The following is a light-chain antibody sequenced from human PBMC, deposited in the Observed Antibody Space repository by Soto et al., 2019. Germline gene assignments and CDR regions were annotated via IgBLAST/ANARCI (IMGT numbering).Light chain of an antibody. J-gene: IGLJ2*01. CDR1: SGHSSYA. Sequence: QLVLTQSPSASASLGASVKLTCTLSSGHSSYAIARHQQQPEKGPRYLMKLNSDGSHSKGDGIPDRFSGSSSGAERYLTISSLQSEDEADYYCQTWGTGMVFGGGTKLTV. CDR3: QTWGTGMV. CDR2: LNSDGSH. V-gene: IGLV4-69*01.